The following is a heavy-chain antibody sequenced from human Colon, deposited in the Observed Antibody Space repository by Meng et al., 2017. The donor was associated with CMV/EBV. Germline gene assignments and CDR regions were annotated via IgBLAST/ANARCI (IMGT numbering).Heavy chain of an antibody. V-gene: IGHV3-11*05. CDR3: VKGHTMINP. CDR2: ISPTGSDT. D-gene: IGHD3-16*01. J-gene: IGHJ5*02. CDR1: GLIFSDYY. Sequence: QWQLVQSGGGLVGPGGSLRLSCAASGLIFSDYYMTWIREAPGKGLEWVSYISPTGSDTNYADSVRGRFTISRDNAKNSLFLQMSSLTAEDTAVYYCVKGHTMINPWGQGTLVTVSS.